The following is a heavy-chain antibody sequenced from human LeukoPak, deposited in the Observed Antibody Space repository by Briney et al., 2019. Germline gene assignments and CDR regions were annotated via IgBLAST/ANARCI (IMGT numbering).Heavy chain of an antibody. Sequence: GGTLGLLRGASGLPYQTYGMTWVPQAPGKGREYGSALSGSAATTFYADSVKGRFTISRDNSKNTLYVAVKSVIAEDSGVYHCAKRGPGSPQSGKYYFDYWGQGTLVTVSS. D-gene: IGHD3-10*01. J-gene: IGHJ4*02. CDR2: LSGSAATT. CDR3: AKRGPGSPQSGKYYFDY. CDR1: GLPYQTYG. V-gene: IGHV3-23*01.